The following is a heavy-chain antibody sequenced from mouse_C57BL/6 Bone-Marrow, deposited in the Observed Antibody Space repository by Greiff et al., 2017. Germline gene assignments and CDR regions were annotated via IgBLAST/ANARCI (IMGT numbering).Heavy chain of an antibody. V-gene: IGHV1-55*01. Sequence: QVQLQQPGAELVKPGASVKMSCKASGYTFTSYWITWVKQRPGQGLEWIGDIYPGSGSTNYNEKFKSKATLTVDTSSSPAYMQLSSLTSEDSAVYYCARWDYGSSLGYWYCDVWGTGTTVTVSA. D-gene: IGHD1-1*01. CDR1: GYTFTSYW. J-gene: IGHJ1*03. CDR2: IYPGSGST. CDR3: ARWDYGSSLGYWYCDV.